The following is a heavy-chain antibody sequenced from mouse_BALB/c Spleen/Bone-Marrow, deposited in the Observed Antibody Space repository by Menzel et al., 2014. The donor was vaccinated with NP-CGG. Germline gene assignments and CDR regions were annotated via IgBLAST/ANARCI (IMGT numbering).Heavy chain of an antibody. D-gene: IGHD2-3*01. V-gene: IGHV1S22*01. CDR1: GYTFTSYW. CDR2: IYPGTGST. Sequence: LQQSRSELVRPGASVKLSCKASGYTFTSYWMHWVKQRPGQGLEWIGNIYPGTGSTNYDEKFKTKATLTVDTSSSTAYMQLSSLTSEDSAGYYCARWLLLDYWGQGTTLTVSS. J-gene: IGHJ2*01. CDR3: ARWLLLDY.